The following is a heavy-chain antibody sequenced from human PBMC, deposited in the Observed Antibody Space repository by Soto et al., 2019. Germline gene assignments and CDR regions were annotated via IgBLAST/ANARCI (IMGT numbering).Heavy chain of an antibody. CDR3: ARDCSGGSCYFPKNFDY. J-gene: IGHJ4*02. CDR2: ISSSSSTI. D-gene: IGHD2-15*01. V-gene: IGHV3-48*02. CDR1: GFTFSSYS. Sequence: GESLKISCAASGFTFSSYSMNWVRQAPGKGLEWVSYISSSSSTIYYADSVKGRFTISRDNAKNSLYLQMNSLRDEDTAVYYCARDCSGGSCYFPKNFDYWGQGTLVTVSS.